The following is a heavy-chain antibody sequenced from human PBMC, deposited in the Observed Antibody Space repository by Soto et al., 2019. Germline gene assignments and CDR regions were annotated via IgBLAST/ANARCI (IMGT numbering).Heavy chain of an antibody. Sequence: GGSLRLSCAASGFTFSSYGMHWVRQAPGKGLEWVAVILYDGTKKYYADSMKGRFTISRDNSKNTLYLQMNSLRAEDTAVYYCAKDRGALRWSEEHYYFDYWGQGTLVTVSS. D-gene: IGHD4-17*01. V-gene: IGHV3-30*18. CDR1: GFTFSSYG. J-gene: IGHJ4*02. CDR3: AKDRGALRWSEEHYYFDY. CDR2: ILYDGTKK.